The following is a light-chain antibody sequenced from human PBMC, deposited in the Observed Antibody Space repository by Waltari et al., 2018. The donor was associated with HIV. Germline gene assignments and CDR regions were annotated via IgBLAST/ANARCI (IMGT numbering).Light chain of an antibody. J-gene: IGLJ2*01. CDR3: QSADSTGTDVV. V-gene: IGLV3-25*03. CDR2: KDN. Sequence: SYDLTQPPSVSVSPGQPARITCSGDALPKQYAYWYQQRPGQAPVRVMYKDNERPSGIPERFSGSSSGTTVTLTISAVRADDEADYYCQSADSTGTDVVFGGGTKLIVL. CDR1: ALPKQY.